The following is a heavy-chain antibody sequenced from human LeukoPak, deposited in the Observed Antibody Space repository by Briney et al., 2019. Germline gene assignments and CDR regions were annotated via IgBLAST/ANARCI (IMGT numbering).Heavy chain of an antibody. CDR2: IYSGGST. J-gene: IGHJ4*02. D-gene: IGHD3-10*01. Sequence: GGSLRLSCAASGFTVSSNYMSWVRQAPGKGLEWVSVIYSGGSTYYADSVKGRFTISRDNSKNTLYLRMNSLRAEDTAVYYCARDFRGVIDYWGQGTLVTVSS. CDR1: GFTVSSNY. CDR3: ARDFRGVIDY. V-gene: IGHV3-53*01.